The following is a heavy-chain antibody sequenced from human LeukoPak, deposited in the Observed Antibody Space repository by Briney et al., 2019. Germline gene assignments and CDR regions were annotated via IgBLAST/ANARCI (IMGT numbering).Heavy chain of an antibody. CDR3: ARTYYSDSSGYYFDY. Sequence: GESLKISCKGSGYSFTNYWIAWVRQLPGKGLEWMAIINPGDSNNRYSPPFQGQVTISADKSISTAYLQWSSLKASGTAMYYCARTYYSDSSGYYFDYWGQGTLVTVSS. CDR1: GYSFTNYW. V-gene: IGHV5-51*01. J-gene: IGHJ4*02. CDR2: INPGDSNN. D-gene: IGHD3-22*01.